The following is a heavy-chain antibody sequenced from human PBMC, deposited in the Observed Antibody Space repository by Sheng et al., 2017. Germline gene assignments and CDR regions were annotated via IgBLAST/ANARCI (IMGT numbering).Heavy chain of an antibody. Sequence: EVQLVQSGAEGEKSPGESLKISCKGSGYSFTSYWIGWVRQMPGKGLEWMGIIYPGDLXYQIQPVLQGQVTISADKSISTAYLQWSSLKASDTAMYYCARGYCSGGSCYSYNWFDPWG. CDR3: ARGYCSGGSCYSYNWFDP. CDR1: GYSFTSYW. J-gene: IGHJ5*02. V-gene: IGHV5-51*03. D-gene: IGHD2-15*01. CDR2: IYPGDLXY.